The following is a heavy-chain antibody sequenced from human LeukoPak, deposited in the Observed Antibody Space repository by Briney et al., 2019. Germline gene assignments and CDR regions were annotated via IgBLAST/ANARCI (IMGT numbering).Heavy chain of an antibody. D-gene: IGHD3-22*01. J-gene: IGHJ4*02. Sequence: GGSLRLSCVASGFTFSSYWMHWVRQAPGKGLVWVSRINTDGSSTSYADSVKGRFTISRDNAKNTLYLQMNSLRAEDTAVYYCAREGPLLPFDYWGQGTLVTVSS. CDR3: AREGPLLPFDY. CDR2: INTDGSST. V-gene: IGHV3-74*01. CDR1: GFTFSSYW.